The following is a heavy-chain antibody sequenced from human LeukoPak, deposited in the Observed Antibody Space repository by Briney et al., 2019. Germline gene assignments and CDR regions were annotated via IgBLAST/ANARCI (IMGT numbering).Heavy chain of an antibody. CDR3: AKDFGDCSNGVCYGEPFDY. D-gene: IGHD2-8*01. CDR1: GFTFSRYA. V-gene: IGHV3-23*01. Sequence: PGGSLRLSCAASGFTFSRYAMSWARQAPGQGLEWVSGINGSGDTTYYADPVKGRFTMPRDNSKNTLYLQMNSLRAEDTAVYYGAKDFGDCSNGVCYGEPFDYWGQGTLVISSS. CDR2: INGSGDTT. J-gene: IGHJ4*02.